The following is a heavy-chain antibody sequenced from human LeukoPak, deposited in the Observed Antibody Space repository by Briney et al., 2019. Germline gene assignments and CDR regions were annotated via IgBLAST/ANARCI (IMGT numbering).Heavy chain of an antibody. V-gene: IGHV1-18*01. CDR2: ISDYNGNT. D-gene: IGHD2-15*01. CDR1: GYTFTSYG. Sequence: ASVKVSCKASGYTFTSYGISWVRPAPAQGLAWMGWISDYNGNTHYAQKLQGRVNMSTDTSTSTAYVELRSLRSDDAGVYYCARDSGGVAASAIGGAFDIWGQGTMVTVSS. CDR3: ARDSGGVAASAIGGAFDI. J-gene: IGHJ3*02.